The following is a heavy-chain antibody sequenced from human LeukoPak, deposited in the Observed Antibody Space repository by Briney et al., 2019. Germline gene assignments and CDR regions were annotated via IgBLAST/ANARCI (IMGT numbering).Heavy chain of an antibody. V-gene: IGHV1-69*13. CDR1: GGTFSSYA. CDR3: ASLGGYSYGFIPDC. CDR2: IIPIFGTA. J-gene: IGHJ4*02. D-gene: IGHD5-18*01. Sequence: SVKVSCKASGGTFSSYAISWVRQAPGQGLEWMGGIIPIFGTANYAQKFQGRVTITADESTSTAYMELSSLRSEDTAVYYCASLGGYSYGFIPDCWGQGTLVTVSS.